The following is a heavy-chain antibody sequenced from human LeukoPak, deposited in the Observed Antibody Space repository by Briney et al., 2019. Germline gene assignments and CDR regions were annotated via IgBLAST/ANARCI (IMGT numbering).Heavy chain of an antibody. CDR3: AREKQQLRGDVFDI. V-gene: IGHV4-4*07. CDR2: IYTTGNT. D-gene: IGHD1-1*01. J-gene: IGHJ3*02. Sequence: PSETLSLTCTVSSGSISTYYWTWIRQPAGKGLEWLGRIYTTGNTNYNPSLKSRVTMSVDTSKNQFSLKLSSVTAADTAVYYCAREKQQLRGDVFDIWGQGTMVTVSS. CDR1: SGSISTYY.